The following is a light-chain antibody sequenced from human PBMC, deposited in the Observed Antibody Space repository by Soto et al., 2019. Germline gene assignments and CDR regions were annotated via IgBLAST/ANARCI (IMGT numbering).Light chain of an antibody. J-gene: IGKJ1*01. Sequence: EIVLTQSPATLSLSPAEKTTVSCSTSQSVSNYLAWYQQKPGQAPRLLIYDASNRATGIPARFSGSGSGTDFTLTISSLEPEAFALYYCQQRSNWPRPFGQGTKVDIK. CDR3: QQRSNWPRP. CDR1: QSVSNY. V-gene: IGKV3-11*01. CDR2: DAS.